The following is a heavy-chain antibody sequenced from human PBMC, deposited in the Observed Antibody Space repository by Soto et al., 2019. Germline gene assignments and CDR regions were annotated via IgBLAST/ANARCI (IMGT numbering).Heavy chain of an antibody. CDR3: ARHWAGYCSSTSCCKFDP. V-gene: IGHV4-39*01. J-gene: IGHJ5*02. CDR1: GGSISSSSYY. Sequence: SETLSLTCTVSGGSISSSSYYWGWIRQPPGKGLEWIGSIYYSGSTYYNPSLKSRVSISVDTSKNQLSLRLSSVTAADTAVYYCARHWAGYCSSTSCCKFDPWGLGTLVTVSS. D-gene: IGHD2-2*01. CDR2: IYYSGST.